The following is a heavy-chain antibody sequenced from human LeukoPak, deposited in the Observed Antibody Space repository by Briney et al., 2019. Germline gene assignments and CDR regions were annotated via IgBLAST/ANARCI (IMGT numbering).Heavy chain of an antibody. J-gene: IGHJ3*02. CDR1: GFTFSAYG. CDR3: ARDRVQIRIVGSRDAFDI. Sequence: GGSLRLSCAASGFTFSAYGMHWVRQAPGKGLEWVAVIWYDGSNIYYADSVKGRFTISIDNSKNTLYLQMNSLRAEDTAVYYCARDRVQIRIVGSRDAFDIWGQGTMVTVSS. D-gene: IGHD1-26*01. CDR2: IWYDGSNI. V-gene: IGHV3-33*01.